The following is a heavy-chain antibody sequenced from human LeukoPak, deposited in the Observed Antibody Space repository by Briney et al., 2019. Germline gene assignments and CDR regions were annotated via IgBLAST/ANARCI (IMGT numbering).Heavy chain of an antibody. Sequence: ASETLSLTCAVYGGSFSGYYWSWIRQPPGKGLEWVGEINHSGSTNYNPSLKSRVTISVDTSKNQFSLKLSSVTAADTAVYYCARVGVSSGNFYYYYMDVWGKGTTVTVSS. CDR1: GGSFSGYY. V-gene: IGHV4-34*01. J-gene: IGHJ6*03. D-gene: IGHD3-22*01. CDR3: ARVGVSSGNFYYYYMDV. CDR2: INHSGST.